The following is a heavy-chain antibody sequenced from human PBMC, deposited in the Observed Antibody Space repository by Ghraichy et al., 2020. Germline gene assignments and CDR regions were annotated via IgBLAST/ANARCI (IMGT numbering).Heavy chain of an antibody. V-gene: IGHV1-18*01. D-gene: IGHD1-26*01. CDR3: ARQMYSGSYYGMDV. CDR2: ISIYTGNT. CDR1: GYIFSSSG. J-gene: IGHJ6*02. Sequence: ASVKVSCKASGYIFSSSGISWVRQAPGQGLEWMAWISIYTGNTNYAQNHQGRVTVTTDTSTSTAYMELTSLRSNDTAVYYCARQMYSGSYYGMDVWGQGTTVTVSS.